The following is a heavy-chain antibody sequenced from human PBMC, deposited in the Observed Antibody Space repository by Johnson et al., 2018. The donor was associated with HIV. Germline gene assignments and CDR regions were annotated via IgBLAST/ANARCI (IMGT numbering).Heavy chain of an antibody. J-gene: IGHJ3*02. CDR3: AREGVGNTCPFDI. CDR1: GFTFSDYY. D-gene: IGHD1-26*01. V-gene: IGHV3-11*01. CDR2: ISSSGSTI. Sequence: QVQLVESGGGLVKPGGSLRLSCAASGFTFSDYYMSWIRQAPGKGLEWVAYISSSGSTIYYADSVKGRFTISRDKFKNTLYLQMNSLRAEATAMDYCAREGVGNTCPFDIWGQGTRVTVSS.